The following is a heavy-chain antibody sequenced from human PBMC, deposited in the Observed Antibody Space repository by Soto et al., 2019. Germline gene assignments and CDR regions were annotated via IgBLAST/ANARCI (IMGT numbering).Heavy chain of an antibody. J-gene: IGHJ4*02. D-gene: IGHD1-26*01. CDR3: ARSYCRDNFDY. Sequence: QVQLVQFGAEVKKPGASVKVSCTASGGTFSSYTISWVRQAPGQGLEWMRRIIPILGIANYAQKFQGRVTINADKATSTAYMELSSVRSEDSSGYYCARSYCRDNFDYCGQGTLVTVSS. V-gene: IGHV1-69*02. CDR1: GGTFSSYT. CDR2: IIPILGIA.